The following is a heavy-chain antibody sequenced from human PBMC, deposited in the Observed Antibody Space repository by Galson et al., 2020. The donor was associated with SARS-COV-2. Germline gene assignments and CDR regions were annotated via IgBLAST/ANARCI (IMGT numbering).Heavy chain of an antibody. J-gene: IGHJ6*02. CDR3: ARMRVRLDLADYYYYGMDV. Sequence: SGPTLVKPTQTLTLTCTFSGFSLSTSGMCVSWIRQPPGKALEWLALIDWDDDKYYSTSLKTRLTISKDTSKNQVVLTMTNMDPVDTATYYCARMRVRLDLADYYYYGMDVWGQGTTVTVSS. CDR1: GFSLSTSGMC. V-gene: IGHV2-70*01. CDR2: IDWDDDK.